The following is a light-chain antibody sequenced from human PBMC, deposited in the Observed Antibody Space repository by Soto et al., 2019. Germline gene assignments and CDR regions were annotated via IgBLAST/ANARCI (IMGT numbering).Light chain of an antibody. Sequence: AIQMTQSPSSLSASVGDRVTITCRASQGIRNDLFWYQQKPGKAPKLLIYAAYSLQTGVTSRFSGSGSGTDFTLTISSLQPEDFATYYCLPDYNYPLTFGGGTKVDIK. V-gene: IGKV1-6*01. CDR2: AAY. J-gene: IGKJ4*01. CDR3: LPDYNYPLT. CDR1: QGIRND.